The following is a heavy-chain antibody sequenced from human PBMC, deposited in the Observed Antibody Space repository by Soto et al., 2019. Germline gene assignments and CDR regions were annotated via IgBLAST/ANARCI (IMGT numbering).Heavy chain of an antibody. V-gene: IGHV4-59*01. D-gene: IGHD7-27*01. J-gene: IGHJ3*02. CDR1: GGSISSYY. CDR3: ARAWGYAFDI. Sequence: QVQLQESGPGLVKPSETLSLTCTVSGGSISSYYWSWIRQPPGKGLEWIGYIYYSGSTNYNPSLKSRVTISVDTSKNQFSLKLSSVTAAETAVYYCARAWGYAFDIWGQGTMVTVSS. CDR2: IYYSGST.